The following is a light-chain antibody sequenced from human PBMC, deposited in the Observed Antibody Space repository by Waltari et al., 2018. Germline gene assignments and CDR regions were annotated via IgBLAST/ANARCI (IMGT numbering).Light chain of an antibody. Sequence: IQATQSPSTLSASVGDRVTITCRASQSIVVWLAWYQQKPGKAPRLLIYKASYLESGVPSRFSGSGSGTAFTLTISSLQADDFATYYCRQYNSYPWTFGQGTKVEIK. CDR1: QSIVVW. J-gene: IGKJ1*01. V-gene: IGKV1-5*03. CDR2: KAS. CDR3: RQYNSYPWT.